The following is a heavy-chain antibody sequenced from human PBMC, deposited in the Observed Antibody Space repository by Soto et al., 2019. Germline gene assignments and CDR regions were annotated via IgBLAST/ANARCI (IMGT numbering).Heavy chain of an antibody. CDR3: ARDPGYSGYGSRYFDY. V-gene: IGHV4-31*03. Sequence: QVQLQESGPGLVKPSQTLSLTCTVSGGSISSGGYYWSWIRQHPGKGLEWFGYIYYSGSPYYNPSLQIRVTISVDSSKNRFSLKLSSVTAADTAVYYCARDPGYSGYGSRYFDYWGQGTLVTVSS. D-gene: IGHD5-12*01. CDR2: IYYSGSP. CDR1: GGSISSGGYY. J-gene: IGHJ4*02.